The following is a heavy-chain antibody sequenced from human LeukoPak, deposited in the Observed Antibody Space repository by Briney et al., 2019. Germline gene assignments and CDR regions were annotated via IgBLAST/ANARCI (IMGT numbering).Heavy chain of an antibody. CDR2: ISSSGST. D-gene: IGHD3-10*01. Sequence: SLTLSLTCTVSGDSISSGDYYWSWIRQPAGNGLEWIGRISSSGSTNYNPSLKSRVTISVDTSKNQFSLKLSSVTAADTAVYYCARVIRGALRAAAFAIWGQGTMVTVSS. J-gene: IGHJ3*02. CDR1: GDSISSGDYY. CDR3: ARVIRGALRAAAFAI. V-gene: IGHV4-61*02.